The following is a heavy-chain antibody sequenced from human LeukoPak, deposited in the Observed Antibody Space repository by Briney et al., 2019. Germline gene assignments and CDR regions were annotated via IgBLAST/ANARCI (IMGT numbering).Heavy chain of an antibody. V-gene: IGHV4-4*07. CDR1: GGSISSYY. Sequence: PSETLSLTCTVSGGSISSYYWSWIRQPAGEGLEWIGHIYASGSTNYNPSLKSRVTMSVDTSKSQFSLKLISVAAADTAVYYCARDPRGIVGASHNWFDPWGQGTLVTVSS. D-gene: IGHD1-26*01. J-gene: IGHJ5*02. CDR3: ARDPRGIVGASHNWFDP. CDR2: IYASGST.